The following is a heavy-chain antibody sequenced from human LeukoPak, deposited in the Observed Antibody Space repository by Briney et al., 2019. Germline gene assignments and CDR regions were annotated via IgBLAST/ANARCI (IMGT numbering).Heavy chain of an antibody. CDR2: MYSRGDT. Sequence: GGSLRLSCAASGFTVSDNYMSWVRQAPGEGLEWVSVMYSRGDTYYAESVTGRFTFSSDISKHTLYLQLTGLRPEDTAMYYCARDAAQVPASGVLASWGQGTLVTVSS. CDR3: ARDAAQVPASGVLAS. V-gene: IGHV3-53*01. CDR1: GFTVSDNY. D-gene: IGHD2-2*01. J-gene: IGHJ5*02.